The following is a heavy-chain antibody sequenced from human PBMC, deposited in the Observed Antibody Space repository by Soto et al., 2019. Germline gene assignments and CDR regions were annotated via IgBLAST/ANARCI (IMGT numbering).Heavy chain of an antibody. D-gene: IGHD6-19*01. CDR3: AMIAVAGAFDI. J-gene: IGHJ3*02. Sequence: QVQLQESGPGLVKPLGTLSLTCAGSGGSISSMNCWSWVRQPPGKGLEWIGEIYHSGSTNYHPSLKSLVTISVDKSKNQFSLKLSSVTAADTAVYYCAMIAVAGAFDIWGQGTMVTVST. CDR2: IYHSGST. V-gene: IGHV4-4*02. CDR1: GGSISSMNC.